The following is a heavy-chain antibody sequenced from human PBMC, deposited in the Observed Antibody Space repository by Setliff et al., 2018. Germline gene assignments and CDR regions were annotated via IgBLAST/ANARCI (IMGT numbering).Heavy chain of an antibody. D-gene: IGHD3-10*01. V-gene: IGHV4-59*08. Sequence: SETLSLTCNVSGDSIGNYYWSWLRQSPGRGLEWIGYVDHSDYANYNPSLKRRVTISVDTSKNQFSLRLSLVTAADTATYYCARSLSSGSYWNSRPFYSDYWGQGTLVTVSS. J-gene: IGHJ4*02. CDR2: VDHSDYA. CDR1: GDSIGNYY. CDR3: ARSLSSGSYWNSRPFYSDY.